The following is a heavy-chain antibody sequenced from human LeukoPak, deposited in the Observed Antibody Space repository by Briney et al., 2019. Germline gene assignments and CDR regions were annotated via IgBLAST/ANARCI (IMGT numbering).Heavy chain of an antibody. CDR3: AKAEYYDSSGYLYYFDY. V-gene: IGHV3-23*01. J-gene: IGHJ4*02. CDR1: GFTFSSYA. CDR2: ISGSGTST. Sequence: GGSLRLSCAASGFTFSSYAMSWVRQAPGKGLEWVSGISGSGTSTYYADSVKGRFTLSRDNSKNTLSLQMKSLRAEDTAVYYCAKAEYYDSSGYLYYFDYWGQGTLVTVSS. D-gene: IGHD3-22*01.